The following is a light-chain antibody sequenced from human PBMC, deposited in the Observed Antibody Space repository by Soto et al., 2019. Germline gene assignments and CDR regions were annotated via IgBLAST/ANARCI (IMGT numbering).Light chain of an antibody. CDR3: QQYNNWPPYT. CDR1: QSVRSH. CDR2: GAS. J-gene: IGKJ2*01. V-gene: IGKV3-15*01. Sequence: EVVMTQSPATLSVSPGERATLSCRASQSVRSHLAWYQQKPGQAPSLLIFGASTRATGVPARFSGSESGTEFTLTISSLQSEDFAVYYCQQYNNWPPYTFGQGTKLEIK.